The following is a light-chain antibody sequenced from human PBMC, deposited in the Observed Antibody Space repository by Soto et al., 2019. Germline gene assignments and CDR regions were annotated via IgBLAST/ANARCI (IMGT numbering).Light chain of an antibody. V-gene: IGKV3-15*01. CDR1: QSVSTR. CDR2: GAS. Sequence: EIVMTQSPATLSVSPGERVTFSCRASQSVSTRLAWYQHKPGQAPRLLISGASTGATGIPPRFSGSGSGTDFTLTVNSLQSEDFAVYYCQQYNNWPRTFGQGTKVDIK. J-gene: IGKJ1*01. CDR3: QQYNNWPRT.